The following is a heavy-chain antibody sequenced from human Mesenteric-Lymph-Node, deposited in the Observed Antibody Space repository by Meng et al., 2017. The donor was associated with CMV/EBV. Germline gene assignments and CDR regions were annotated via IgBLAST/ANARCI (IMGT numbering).Heavy chain of an antibody. Sequence: SETLSLTCTVSGGSISSSSYYWGWIRQPPGKGLEWIGSIYYSGSTYYNPSLKSRVTISVDTSKNQFSLKLSSVTAADTAVYYCARDRTFTIFGSIGDYYYGMDVWGQGTTVTVSS. J-gene: IGHJ6*02. V-gene: IGHV4-39*07. D-gene: IGHD3-3*01. CDR1: GGSISSSSYY. CDR3: ARDRTFTIFGSIGDYYYGMDV. CDR2: IYYSGST.